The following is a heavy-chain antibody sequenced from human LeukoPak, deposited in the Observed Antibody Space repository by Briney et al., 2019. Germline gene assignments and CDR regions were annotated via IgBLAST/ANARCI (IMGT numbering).Heavy chain of an antibody. Sequence: PGGSLRLSCAAPGFTFSSYTMNWVRQAPGKGLEWISLIYSGGSTYYADSVMGRFTISRDNSKTTLFLQMNSLKAEDTAVCYCATGGRSGVALEQWGQGTLVTVSS. CDR3: ATGGRSGVALEQ. V-gene: IGHV3-53*01. CDR1: GFTFSSYT. D-gene: IGHD1/OR15-1a*01. CDR2: IYSGGST. J-gene: IGHJ4*02.